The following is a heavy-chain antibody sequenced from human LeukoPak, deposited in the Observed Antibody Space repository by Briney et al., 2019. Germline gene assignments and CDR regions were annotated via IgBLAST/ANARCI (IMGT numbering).Heavy chain of an antibody. D-gene: IGHD2-21*02. V-gene: IGHV4-59*01. J-gene: IGHJ3*02. CDR1: GGSISSYY. CDR3: ARGDSGGDAFDI. CDR2: IYYSGSI. Sequence: SETLSLTCTVSGGSISSYYWSWIRQPPGKGLEWIGYIYYSGSINYNPSLKSRVTISVDTSKNQFSLKLSSVTAADTAVYYCARGDSGGDAFDIWGQGTMVTVSS.